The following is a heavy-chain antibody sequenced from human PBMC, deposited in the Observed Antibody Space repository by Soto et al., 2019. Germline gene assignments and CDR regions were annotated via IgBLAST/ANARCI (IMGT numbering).Heavy chain of an antibody. D-gene: IGHD2-8*01. CDR2: ISTYNGKT. J-gene: IGHJ4*02. V-gene: IGHV1-18*01. CDR1: GYTFTSYG. CDR3: ARESGVQSHDY. Sequence: ASVKVSCKASGYTFTSYGISWVRQAPGQGLEWLGWISTYNGKTKYTQNIKGRVTMTTDTSTSTVYMELRSLRSDDTAVYYCARESGVQSHDYWGQGTPVTVSS.